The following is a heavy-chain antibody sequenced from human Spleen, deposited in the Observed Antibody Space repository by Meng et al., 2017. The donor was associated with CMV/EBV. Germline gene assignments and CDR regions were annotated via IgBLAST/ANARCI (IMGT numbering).Heavy chain of an antibody. J-gene: IGHJ4*02. CDR2: IIPIFGTA. Sequence: SGGTFSSYAISWVRQAPGQGLEWMGGIIPIFGTANYAQKFQGRVTITTNESTSTAYMELSSLRSEDTAVYYCATRSNYYGSGSYYRYWGQGTLVTVSS. CDR3: ATRSNYYGSGSYYRY. D-gene: IGHD3-10*01. V-gene: IGHV1-69*05. CDR1: GGTFSSYA.